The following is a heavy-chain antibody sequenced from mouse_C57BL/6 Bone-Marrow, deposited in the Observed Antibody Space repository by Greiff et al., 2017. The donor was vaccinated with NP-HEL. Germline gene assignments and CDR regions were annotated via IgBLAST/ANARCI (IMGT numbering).Heavy chain of an antibody. CDR2: INPSSGYT. D-gene: IGHD2-4*01. V-gene: IGHV1-7*01. CDR3: ARGLFYDYDGDYFDY. J-gene: IGHJ2*01. Sequence: VQVVESGAELAKPGASVKLSCKASGYTFTSYWMHWVKQRPGQGLEWIGYINPSSGYTKYNQKFKDKATLTADKSSSTAYMQLSSLTYEDSAVYYCARGLFYDYDGDYFDYWGQGTTLTVSS. CDR1: GYTFTSYW.